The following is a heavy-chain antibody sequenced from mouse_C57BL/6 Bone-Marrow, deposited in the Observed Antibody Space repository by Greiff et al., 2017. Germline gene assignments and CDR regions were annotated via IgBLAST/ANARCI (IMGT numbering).Heavy chain of an antibody. CDR2: ISSGGSYT. V-gene: IGHV5-6*01. J-gene: IGHJ4*01. D-gene: IGHD1-1*01. Sequence: EVKLVESGGDLVKPGGSLKLSCAASGFTFSSYGMSWVRQTPDKRLEWVATISSGGSYTYYPDSVKGRFTISRDNANNTLYLHMSSLKSEDTAMYYCARPTVYYAMDYWGQGTSVTVSS. CDR1: GFTFSSYG. CDR3: ARPTVYYAMDY.